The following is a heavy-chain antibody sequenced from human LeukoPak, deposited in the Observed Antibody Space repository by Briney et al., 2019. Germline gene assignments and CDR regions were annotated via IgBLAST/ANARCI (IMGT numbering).Heavy chain of an antibody. V-gene: IGHV4-34*01. CDR2: INHSGST. Sequence: SETLPLTCAVYGGSFSGYYWSWIRQPPGKGLEWIGEINHSGSTNYNPSLKSRVTISVDTSKNQFSLKLSSVTAADTAVYYCARQKWELAAPFDYWGQGTLVTVSS. J-gene: IGHJ4*02. CDR3: ARQKWELAAPFDY. D-gene: IGHD1-26*01. CDR1: GGSFSGYY.